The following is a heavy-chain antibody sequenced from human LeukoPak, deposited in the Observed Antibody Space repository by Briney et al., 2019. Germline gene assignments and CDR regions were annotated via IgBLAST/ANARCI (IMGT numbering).Heavy chain of an antibody. Sequence: GGSLRLSCAVSGVTVSSNHMSWVRQAPGKGLEWVSAIYSGDGTYYADSVKGRFTLSRDISKNTLYLQMNSLRAEDTAVYYCMRDASWGQGTLVTVSS. CDR1: GVTVSSNH. V-gene: IGHV3-66*01. CDR2: IYSGDGT. CDR3: MRDAS. J-gene: IGHJ4*02.